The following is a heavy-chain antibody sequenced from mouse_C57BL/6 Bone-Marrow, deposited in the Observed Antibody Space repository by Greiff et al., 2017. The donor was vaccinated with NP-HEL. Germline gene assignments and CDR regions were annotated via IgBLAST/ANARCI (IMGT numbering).Heavy chain of an antibody. CDR3: ARSDYDGYWYFDV. CDR2: IYPSDSET. V-gene: IGHV1-61*01. J-gene: IGHJ1*03. CDR1: GYTFTSYW. Sequence: QVQLQQPGAELVRPGSSVKLSCKASGYTFTSYWMDWVKQRPGQGLEWIGNIYPSDSETHYNQKFKDKATLTVDKSSSTAYMQLSSLTSEDSAVYYCARSDYDGYWYFDVWGTGTTVTVSS. D-gene: IGHD2-4*01.